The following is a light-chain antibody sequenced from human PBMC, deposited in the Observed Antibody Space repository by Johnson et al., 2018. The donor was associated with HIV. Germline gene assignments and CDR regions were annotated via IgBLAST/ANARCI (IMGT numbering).Light chain of an antibody. J-gene: IGLJ1*01. CDR2: DNN. CDR3: GTWDSSLSGV. CDR1: SSNIGNNY. V-gene: IGLV1-51*01. Sequence: QSVLTQPPSVSAAPGQKVTISCSGSSSNIGNNYVSWYQQLPGTAPKLLIYDNNKRPSGITDRFSGPKSGPSATLAMTGIQTGDEADYYCGTWDSSLSGVFGTGTKVTVL.